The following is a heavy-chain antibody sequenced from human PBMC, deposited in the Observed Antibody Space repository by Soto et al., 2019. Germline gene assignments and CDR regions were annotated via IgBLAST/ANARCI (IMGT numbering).Heavy chain of an antibody. J-gene: IGHJ5*02. V-gene: IGHV3-74*01. CDR2: INKDATT. CDR1: GFSLSRAW. D-gene: IGHD3-3*01. CDR3: AREDFGSCA. Sequence: GGSLRLSCVVSGFSLSRAWMDWVRQVPGKGLVWVSRINKDATTTYADSVKGRFTISRDTAKNTLYLQMNSLRAEDTALYYCAREDFGSCAWGQRTLVTGSS.